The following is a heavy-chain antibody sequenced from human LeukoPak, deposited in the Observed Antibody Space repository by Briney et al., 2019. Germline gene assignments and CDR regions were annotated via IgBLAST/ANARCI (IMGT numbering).Heavy chain of an antibody. V-gene: IGHV3-23*01. Sequence: PGGSLRLSCAASGFTFSSYDMSWVRQAPGKGLEWVSTITSSGGSTYYADSVKGRFPISRDNSKNTLYLQMNSLRAEDTAVYYCAKSMYASSARFDYWGQGTLVTVSS. J-gene: IGHJ4*02. CDR3: AKSMYASSARFDY. CDR2: ITSSGGST. CDR1: GFTFSSYD. D-gene: IGHD2-8*01.